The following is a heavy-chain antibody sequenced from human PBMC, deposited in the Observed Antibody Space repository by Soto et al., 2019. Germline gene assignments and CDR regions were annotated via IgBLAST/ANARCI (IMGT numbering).Heavy chain of an antibody. CDR2: IIPIFGTA. V-gene: IGHV1-69*01. CDR3: ARDWQQLAKYYYYYGMDV. D-gene: IGHD6-13*01. CDR1: GGTFSSYA. Sequence: QVQLVQSGAEVKKPGSSVKVSCKASGGTFSSYAISWVRQAPGQGLEWMGGIIPIFGTANYAQKFQGRVTITADESTSTAYMELSSLRSEDTAVYYCARDWQQLAKYYYYYGMDVWGQGTTVTVSS. J-gene: IGHJ6*02.